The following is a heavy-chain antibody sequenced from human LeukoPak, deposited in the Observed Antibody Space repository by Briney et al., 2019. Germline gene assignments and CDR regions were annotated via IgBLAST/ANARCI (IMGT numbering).Heavy chain of an antibody. CDR1: GFTFINAW. CDR3: IAHGTATTWDS. Sequence: PGGSLRLSCVGSGFTFINAWMSWVRQAPGKGLEWVGRIISKAGGETTDYAAPVKGRFTISREDSKNMVYLQMDSLKTEDTAVYYCIAHGTATTWDSWGQGTLVTVSS. V-gene: IGHV3-15*01. D-gene: IGHD1-14*01. CDR2: IISKAGGETT. J-gene: IGHJ4*02.